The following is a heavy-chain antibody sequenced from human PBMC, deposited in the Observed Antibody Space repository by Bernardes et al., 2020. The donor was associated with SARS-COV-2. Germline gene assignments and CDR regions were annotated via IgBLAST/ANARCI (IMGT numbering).Heavy chain of an antibody. CDR1: GYSFTSYR. CDR2: IYPDDSDT. J-gene: IGHJ4*02. CDR3: ARRNYYDSSGYYFDY. Sequence: KVSCKGSGYSFTSYRIGWVRQMPGKGLEWMGIIYPDDSDTRYSPSFQGQVTISADKSISTAYLQWSSLKASDTAMYYCARRNYYDSSGYYFDYWGQGTLVTVSS. D-gene: IGHD3-22*01. V-gene: IGHV5-51*01.